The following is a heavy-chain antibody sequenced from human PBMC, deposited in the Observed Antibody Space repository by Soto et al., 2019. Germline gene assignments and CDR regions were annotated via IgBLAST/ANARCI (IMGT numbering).Heavy chain of an antibody. CDR1: GFTFATYS. D-gene: IGHD3-3*01. CDR3: VKGSRDYLPYYFDF. CDR2: ISGNGDST. V-gene: IGHV3-23*04. J-gene: IGHJ4*02. Sequence: EVQVVESGGDLVQPGESLRLSCAASGFTFATYSMTWVRQAPGKGLEWVSTISGNGDSTYYADSVKGRFTISRDNSKTTVYLQMNSLRAEDTAVYYCVKGSRDYLPYYFDFWGQGSLVTVSS.